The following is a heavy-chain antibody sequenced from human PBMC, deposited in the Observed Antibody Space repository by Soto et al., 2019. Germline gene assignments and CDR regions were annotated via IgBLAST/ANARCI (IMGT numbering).Heavy chain of an antibody. D-gene: IGHD6-13*01. CDR3: AKGAEAIAAVNVGY. J-gene: IGHJ4*02. V-gene: IGHV3-30*18. CDR1: GFTFSSYG. CDR2: ISYDGSNK. Sequence: QVQLVESGGGVVQPGRSLRLSCAASGFTFSSYGMHWVRQAPGKGLEWVAVISYDGSNKYYADSVKGRFTISRDNSKNTLYLQMNSLRAEDTAVYYCAKGAEAIAAVNVGYWGQGTLVTVSS.